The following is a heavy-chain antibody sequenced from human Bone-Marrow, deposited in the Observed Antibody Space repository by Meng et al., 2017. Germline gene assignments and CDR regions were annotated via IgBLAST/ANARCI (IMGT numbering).Heavy chain of an antibody. CDR1: GGSISSYY. CDR3: ARVLENSSGWYTDYYYGTDV. V-gene: IGHV4-59*01. Sequence: SETLSLTCTVSGGSISSYYWSWIRQPPGKGLEWIGYIYYSGSTNYNPSLKSRVTISVDTSKNQFSLKLSSVTAADTAVYYCARVLENSSGWYTDYYYGTDVWGQGTTVTVSS. D-gene: IGHD6-19*01. CDR2: IYYSGST. J-gene: IGHJ6*02.